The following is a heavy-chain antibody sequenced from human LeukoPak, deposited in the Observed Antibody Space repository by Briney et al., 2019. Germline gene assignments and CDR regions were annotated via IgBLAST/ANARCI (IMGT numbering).Heavy chain of an antibody. CDR2: LNTNSGNT. Sequence: GVSVKVSCKASGYTFASYDINWVRQATSHGLEWRRWLNTNSGNTGYAPTLPSRVNIPRDISASTAYMELSRLRSEDTAVYYCARGTTVGASNSGTNCDYWGQGTLVTVSS. V-gene: IGHV1-8*01. D-gene: IGHD1-26*01. CDR1: GYTFASYD. CDR3: ARGTTVGASNSGTNCDY. J-gene: IGHJ4*02.